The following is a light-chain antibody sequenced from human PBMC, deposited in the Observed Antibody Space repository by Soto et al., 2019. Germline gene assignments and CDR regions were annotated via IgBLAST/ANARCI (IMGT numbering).Light chain of an antibody. CDR2: EVD. J-gene: IGLJ2*01. CDR1: SSDVGYYNY. Sequence: QSVLPQPPSASGSPGQSVTISCTGTSSDVGYYNYVSWYQQHPGKATKLIIYEVDKRPSGVPDRFSGFKSGNTAYLTVSGLPAEDEAQYYCTSYAVGINVVFGGGTELTV. CDR3: TSYAVGINVV. V-gene: IGLV2-8*01.